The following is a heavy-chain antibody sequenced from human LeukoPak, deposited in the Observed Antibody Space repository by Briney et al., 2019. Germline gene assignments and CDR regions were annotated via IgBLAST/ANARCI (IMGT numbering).Heavy chain of an antibody. J-gene: IGHJ6*02. D-gene: IGHD7-27*01. CDR2: INPNSGGT. CDR3: GRGVWAPYYYGMDV. V-gene: IGHV1-2*02. Sequence: GASVTVSCTASGYTFTGYYMHWVRQAPGQGLEYMGWINPNSGGTNYAQKFRGRVTMTRDTSITTVFMELSSLISDDTAVYYCGRGVWAPYYYGMDVWGQGTTVTVSS. CDR1: GYTFTGYY.